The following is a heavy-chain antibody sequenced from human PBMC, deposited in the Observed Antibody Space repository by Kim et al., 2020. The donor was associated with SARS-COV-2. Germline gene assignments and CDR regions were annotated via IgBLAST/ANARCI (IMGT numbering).Heavy chain of an antibody. CDR1: GGSISSGGYY. J-gene: IGHJ4*02. CDR3: ARGFYKGMYYFDY. Sequence: SETLSLTCTVSGGSISSGGYYWSWIRQHPGKGLEWIGYIYYSGSTYYNPSLKSRVTISVDTSKNQFSLKLSSVTAADTAVYYCARGFYKGMYYFDYWGQGTLVTVSS. CDR2: IYYSGST. V-gene: IGHV4-31*03. D-gene: IGHD1-1*01.